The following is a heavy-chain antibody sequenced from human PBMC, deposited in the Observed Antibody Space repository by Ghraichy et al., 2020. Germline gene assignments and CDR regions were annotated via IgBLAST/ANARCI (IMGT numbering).Heavy chain of an antibody. CDR2: INHSGST. CDR3: ASMWPMVPSDDGMDV. Sequence: SETLSLTCAVYGGSFSGYYWSWLRQPPGKGLEWLGEINHSGSTNYNPSLKSRVTISVDMSKNQFSLQLSSVTAADTAVYYCASMWPMVPSDDGMDVWGQGTTVTVSS. D-gene: IGHD3-10*01. V-gene: IGHV4-34*01. J-gene: IGHJ6*02. CDR1: GGSFSGYY.